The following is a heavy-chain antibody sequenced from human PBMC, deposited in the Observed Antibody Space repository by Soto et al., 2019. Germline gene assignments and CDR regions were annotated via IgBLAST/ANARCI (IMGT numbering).Heavy chain of an antibody. CDR3: AREDGVDCSSTSCYRVAFDI. CDR2: IYYRGST. J-gene: IGHJ3*02. D-gene: IGHD2-2*02. CDR1: GGSISSGDYY. V-gene: IGHV4-30-4*01. Sequence: QVQLQESGPGLVKPSQTLSLTCTVSGGSISSGDYYWSWIRQPPGKGLEWIGYIYYRGSTYYNPSLKSRVTISVDTSKNQFSLKLSSVTAADTAVYYCAREDGVDCSSTSCYRVAFDIWGQGTMVTVSS.